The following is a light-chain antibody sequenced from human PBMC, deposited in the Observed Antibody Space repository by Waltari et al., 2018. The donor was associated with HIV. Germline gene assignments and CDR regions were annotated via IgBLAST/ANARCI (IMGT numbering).Light chain of an antibody. CDR1: QSVSSF. CDR3: QQRSNWPPFT. CDR2: DAS. Sequence: EIVLTQSPATLSLSTGERATLSCRASQSVSSFLAWYQQKPGQAPRLLNYDASNRATGIPARFSGSGSGTDFTLTISSLEPEDFAVYYCQQRSNWPPFTFGPGTKVDIK. J-gene: IGKJ3*01. V-gene: IGKV3-11*01.